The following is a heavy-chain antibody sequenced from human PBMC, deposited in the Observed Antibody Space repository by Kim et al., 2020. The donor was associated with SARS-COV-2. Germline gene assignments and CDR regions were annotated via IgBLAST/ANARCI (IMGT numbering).Heavy chain of an antibody. Sequence: GGSLRLSCAASGFTFSSYAMSWVRQAPGKGLEWVSTISGSGGSTYYADSVKGRFTISRDNYKNTLHLQMNSRRAEDTYVYYCANGRGGVFTNFDYWGQGTLGTASS. V-gene: IGHV3-23*01. CDR1: GFTFSSYA. CDR2: ISGSGGST. CDR3: ANGRGGVFTNFDY. D-gene: IGHD3-3*01. J-gene: IGHJ4*02.